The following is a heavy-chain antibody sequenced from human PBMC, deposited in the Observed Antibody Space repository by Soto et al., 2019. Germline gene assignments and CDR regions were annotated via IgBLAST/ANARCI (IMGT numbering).Heavy chain of an antibody. CDR2: ISSSSTTK. Sequence: EVQLVESGGGLVQPGGSLRLSWAASGFTFSSYSMNWVRQAPGKGLEWVSYISSSSTTKYYADSVKGRFTISRDNAKNSLYLQMNSLRAEDTAVYYCARDGCSGSNCLNWFDPWGQGTLVTVSS. V-gene: IGHV3-48*01. CDR1: GFTFSSYS. CDR3: ARDGCSGSNCLNWFDP. D-gene: IGHD2-15*01. J-gene: IGHJ5*02.